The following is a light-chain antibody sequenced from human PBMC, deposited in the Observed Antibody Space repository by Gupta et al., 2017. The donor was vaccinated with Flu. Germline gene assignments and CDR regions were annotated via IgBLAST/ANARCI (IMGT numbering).Light chain of an antibody. CDR2: WAS. CDR3: QQEDSTPYI. V-gene: IGKV4-1*01. Sequence: DIVMTQPPDSLAVSLGERATINCKSSQSVLYTPNNKNYLAWYQQKPGQPPKLLIYWASTRESGVPDRFSGRESGTDFTLTISSLQAEDVAVYYCQQEDSTPYIFGQGTTLDIK. CDR1: QSVLYTPNNKNY. J-gene: IGKJ2*01.